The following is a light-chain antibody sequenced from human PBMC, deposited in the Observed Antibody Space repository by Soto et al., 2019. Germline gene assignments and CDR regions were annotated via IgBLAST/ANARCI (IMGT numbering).Light chain of an antibody. CDR3: CSYAGSYTGV. CDR1: SSDVGSYNL. V-gene: IGLV2-11*01. CDR2: DVN. J-gene: IGLJ1*01. Sequence: QSALTQPRSVSGSPGQSVTISCTGTSSDVGSYNLVSWYQQHPGKAPKLMIYDVNKRPSGVPDRFSGSKSGNTASLTISGLQAEDEGDYYCCSYAGSYTGVFGTGTKLTVL.